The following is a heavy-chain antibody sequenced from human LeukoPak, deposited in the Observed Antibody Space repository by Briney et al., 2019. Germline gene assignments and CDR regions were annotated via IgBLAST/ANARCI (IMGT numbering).Heavy chain of an antibody. CDR3: AREEVGGGSYNY. J-gene: IGHJ4*02. Sequence: PGGSLRLSCAASGFAFSSYAMYWVRQAPGKGLEWVAVISYDESNKYYADSLEGRFTISRDNSKNTLYLQMNRLRAEDTAVYYCAREEVGGGSYNYWGQGTLVTVSS. CDR1: GFAFSSYA. V-gene: IGHV3-30-3*01. CDR2: ISYDESNK. D-gene: IGHD1-26*01.